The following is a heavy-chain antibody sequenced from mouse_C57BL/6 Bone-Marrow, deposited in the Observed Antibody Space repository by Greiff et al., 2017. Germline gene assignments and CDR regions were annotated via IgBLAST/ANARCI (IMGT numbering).Heavy chain of an antibody. CDR1: GYTFTDYY. CDR3: AYDGSSDDY. V-gene: IGHV1-76*01. Sequence: VQRVESGAELVRPGASVKLSCKASGYTFTDYYINWVKQRPGQGLEWIARIYPGSGNTYYNEKFKGKATLTAEKSSSTAYMQLSSLTSEDSAVYFGAYDGSSDDYWGQGTTLT. D-gene: IGHD1-1*01. J-gene: IGHJ2*01. CDR2: IYPGSGNT.